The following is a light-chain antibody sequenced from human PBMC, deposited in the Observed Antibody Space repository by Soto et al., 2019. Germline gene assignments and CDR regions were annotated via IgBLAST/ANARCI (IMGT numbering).Light chain of an antibody. CDR2: GAS. Sequence: EIALTQSPGTLSLSPGEGATLSCRASQSVTSNYLAWYQQKPGQAPRLLIYGASTRAAGVPDRFSGSGSGTDFTLTITRLEPEDFAVYYCQQYGRSPLLYTFGQGTKLGVK. CDR3: QQYGRSPLLYT. CDR1: QSVTSNY. V-gene: IGKV3-20*01. J-gene: IGKJ2*01.